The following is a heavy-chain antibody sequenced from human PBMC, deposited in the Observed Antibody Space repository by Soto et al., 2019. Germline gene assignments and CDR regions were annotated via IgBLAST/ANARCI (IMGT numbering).Heavy chain of an antibody. CDR3: ARDVIAAAGYAAYNWFDP. J-gene: IGHJ5*02. CDR1: GDSVSSNSAA. V-gene: IGHV6-1*01. Sequence: SQTLSLTCAISGDSVSSNSAAWNWIRQSPSRGLEWLGRTYYRSKWYNDYAVSVKSRITINPDTSKNQFSLRLNSVTPEDTAVYYCARDVIAAAGYAAYNWFDPWGQGTLVTVSS. D-gene: IGHD6-13*01. CDR2: TYYRSKWYN.